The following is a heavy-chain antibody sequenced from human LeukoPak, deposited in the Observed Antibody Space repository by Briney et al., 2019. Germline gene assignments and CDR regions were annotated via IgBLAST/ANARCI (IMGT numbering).Heavy chain of an antibody. CDR2: ISGSGDRT. CDR3: ARRAGAYSHPYDY. Sequence: GGSLRLSCAASRFTFSSYAVSWVRQAPARGLEWVSAISGSGDRTYYADSVKGRFTISRDNSRNTLYLQMDSLRDEDTAVYYCARRAGAYSHPYDYWGQGTLATVSS. D-gene: IGHD4/OR15-4a*01. V-gene: IGHV3-23*01. CDR1: RFTFSSYA. J-gene: IGHJ4*02.